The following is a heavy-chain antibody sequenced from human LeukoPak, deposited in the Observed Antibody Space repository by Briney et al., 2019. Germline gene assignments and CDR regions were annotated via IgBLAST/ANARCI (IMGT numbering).Heavy chain of an antibody. V-gene: IGHV1-2*02. J-gene: IGHJ4*02. D-gene: IGHD2-21*02. CDR2: INTNNGGR. CDR1: GYTFNDYY. Sequence: ASVTVSCTASGYTFNDYYLHWVRQAPGQGREWMGWINTNNGGRKYAQRLEGRVTMTRDTSSTTAYMELSRLTSDDTAVYYCATDCGGDCYSRYWGQGTLVTVSS. CDR3: ATDCGGDCYSRY.